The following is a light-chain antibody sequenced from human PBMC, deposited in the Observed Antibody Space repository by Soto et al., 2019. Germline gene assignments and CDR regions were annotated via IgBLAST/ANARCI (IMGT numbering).Light chain of an antibody. CDR1: QNIARY. Sequence: DIQMTQSPSSLSASVGDTVAITCRASQNIARYVNWYQQKPGKAPKLLIFAASRLQSGVTSRFSGGGSSTDFTLTISTLQPEDFAVYFCQQSYSTPRVWSCGQGTKVE. CDR3: QQSYSTPRVWS. J-gene: IGKJ1*01. V-gene: IGKV1-39*01. CDR2: AAS.